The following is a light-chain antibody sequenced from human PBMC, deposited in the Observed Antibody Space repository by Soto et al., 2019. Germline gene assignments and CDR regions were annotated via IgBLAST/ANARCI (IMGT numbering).Light chain of an antibody. V-gene: IGKV1-39*01. J-gene: IGKJ1*01. Sequence: SGWVGEKVSVVAVASQSIGTNLNWYQQRPGKAPKLLIYAVSSLQSGVSSRFSGIGSGTDLPLSIDIPPRQDNPTYYFQQSYLARPLFGQGTKVDIK. CDR1: QSIGTN. CDR2: AVS. CDR3: QQSYLARPL.